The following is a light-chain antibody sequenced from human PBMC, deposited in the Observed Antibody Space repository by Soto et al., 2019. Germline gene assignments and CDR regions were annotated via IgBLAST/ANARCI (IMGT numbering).Light chain of an antibody. CDR1: QVISNY. CDR2: AAS. CDR3: QKYNSARWT. J-gene: IGKJ1*01. Sequence: DIQMTQSPSSLSASVGDRVTIPCRAIQVISNYLAWYQQKPGKVPKLLIYAASSLQSGVPSRFSGSGSGTDFTLTISSLQPEDVATYYCQKYNSARWTFGLGTKVDIK. V-gene: IGKV1-27*01.